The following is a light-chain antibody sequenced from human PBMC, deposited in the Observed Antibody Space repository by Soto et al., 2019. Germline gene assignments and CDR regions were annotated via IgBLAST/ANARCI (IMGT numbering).Light chain of an antibody. CDR2: GAS. CDR3: QQRSNGPT. J-gene: IGKJ5*01. Sequence: IVLTQSPATLSVSPGERATLSCRASQSVSSNLACYQQKPGQAPRLLIYGASTRATGVPARFSGSGSGTDFTLTISSLEPEDFAVYYCQQRSNGPTFGQGTRLEIK. CDR1: QSVSSN. V-gene: IGKV3-11*01.